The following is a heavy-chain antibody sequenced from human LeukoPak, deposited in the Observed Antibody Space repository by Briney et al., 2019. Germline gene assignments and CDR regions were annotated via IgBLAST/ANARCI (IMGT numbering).Heavy chain of an antibody. Sequence: GGSLRLSCAASGFIFSGHTMNWVRQAPGRGLEWVSSISTSSTYIYYAGSVEGRFTISRDSPKNSLFLQMNSLRAEDTAIYYCVRKMKTGSSSGDYDYWGQGTLVTVSS. J-gene: IGHJ4*02. CDR2: ISTSSTYI. V-gene: IGHV3-21*06. CDR3: VRKMKTGSSSGDYDY. D-gene: IGHD1-1*01. CDR1: GFIFSGHT.